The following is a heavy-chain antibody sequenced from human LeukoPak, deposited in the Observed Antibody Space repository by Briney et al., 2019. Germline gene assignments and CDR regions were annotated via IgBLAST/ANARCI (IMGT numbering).Heavy chain of an antibody. D-gene: IGHD5-18*01. V-gene: IGHV4-34*01. Sequence: SETLSLTCTVSGGSISSYYWSWIRQPPGKGLEWIGEINHSGSTNYNPSLKSRVTISVDTSKNQFSLKLSSVTAADTAVYYCARRARGYSYGYEDYWGQGTLVTVSS. CDR3: ARRARGYSYGYEDY. CDR2: INHSGST. J-gene: IGHJ4*02. CDR1: GGSISSYY.